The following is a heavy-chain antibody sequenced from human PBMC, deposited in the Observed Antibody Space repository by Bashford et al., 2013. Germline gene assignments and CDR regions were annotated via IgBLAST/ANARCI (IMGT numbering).Heavy chain of an antibody. V-gene: IGHV4-34*01. CDR2: INHSGST. D-gene: IGHD6-6*01. Sequence: SETLSLTCAVYGGSFSGYYWSWIRQPPGKGLEWIGEINHSGSTNYNPSLKSRVTISVDTSKNQFSLKLSSVTAADTAVYYCARHTFRQLVQDSFYFDYWGPEPWSPSPQ. CDR3: ARHTFRQLVQDSFYFDY. J-gene: IGHJ4*01. CDR1: GGSFSGYY.